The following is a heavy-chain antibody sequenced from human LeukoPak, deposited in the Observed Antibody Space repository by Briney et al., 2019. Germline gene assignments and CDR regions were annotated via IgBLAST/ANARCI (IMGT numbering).Heavy chain of an antibody. Sequence: SETLSLTCAVSGYSISSGYYWGWIRQPPGKGLEWIGSIYHGGRTYYNPSLKSRVTISVDTSKTQFSLNLSSVTAADTAVYYCARTRSSSGYYYYSMDVWGKGTTVTVSS. CDR3: ARTRSSSGYYYYSMDV. CDR2: IYHGGRT. J-gene: IGHJ6*03. D-gene: IGHD6-6*01. V-gene: IGHV4-38-2*01. CDR1: GYSISSGYY.